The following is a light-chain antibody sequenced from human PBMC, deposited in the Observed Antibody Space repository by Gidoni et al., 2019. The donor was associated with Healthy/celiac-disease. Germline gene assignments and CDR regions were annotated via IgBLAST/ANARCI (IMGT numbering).Light chain of an antibody. CDR1: RSDVGGYNY. CDR3: SSYTSSSTRV. V-gene: IGLV2-14*01. Sequence: SALHQPASVSGSPGQSITISCTGTRSDVGGYNYVSWYQQHPGKAPKLMIYDVSNRPSGVSNRFSGSKSGNTASLTISGLQAEDEADYYCSSYTSSSTRVFGGGTKLTVL. CDR2: DVS. J-gene: IGLJ3*02.